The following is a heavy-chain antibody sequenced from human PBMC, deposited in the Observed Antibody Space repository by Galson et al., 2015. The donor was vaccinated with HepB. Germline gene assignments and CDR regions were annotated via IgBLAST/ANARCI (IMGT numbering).Heavy chain of an antibody. CDR2: IYPADSDT. Sequence: QSGAEVKKSGESLKISCKASGYSFTTYYIGWVRQMPGKGLEWMGLIYPADSDTRYSPSFQAQVTMSADQSTSTAYLQWSSLKASDTAMYYCARVGGAWGQGTLVTVSS. CDR1: GYSFTTYY. V-gene: IGHV5-51*01. CDR3: ARVGGA. D-gene: IGHD1-26*01. J-gene: IGHJ5*02.